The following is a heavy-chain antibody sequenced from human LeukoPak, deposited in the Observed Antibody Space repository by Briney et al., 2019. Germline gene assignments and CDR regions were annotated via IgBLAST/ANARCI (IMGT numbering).Heavy chain of an antibody. CDR2: IYYSGST. D-gene: IGHD5-24*01. CDR3: ARDKDGYNFLRIIGSGWFDP. J-gene: IGHJ5*02. Sequence: PSETLSLTCTVSGGYITSSSYYWDWIRQPPGRGLEWIGSIYYSGSTYYNPSLKSRVTISVDTSKNQFSLKLSSVTAADTAVYYCARDKDGYNFLRIIGSGWFDPWGQGTLVTVSS. V-gene: IGHV4-39*07. CDR1: GGYITSSSYY.